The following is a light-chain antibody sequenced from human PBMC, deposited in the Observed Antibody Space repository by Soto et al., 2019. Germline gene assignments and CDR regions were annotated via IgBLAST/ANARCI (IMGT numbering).Light chain of an antibody. J-gene: IGLJ2*01. Sequence: NFMLTQPHSVSESPGKTVTISCTRSSGNIASNFVQWFQQRPGSSPSTVIYENHQRPSGVSNRFSGSVDCSSNSASLPISGLQTEDEDDYYCQYYDDTSTVGFGGGTKLTVL. CDR2: ENH. CDR3: QYYDDTSTVG. CDR1: SGNIASNF. V-gene: IGLV6-57*01.